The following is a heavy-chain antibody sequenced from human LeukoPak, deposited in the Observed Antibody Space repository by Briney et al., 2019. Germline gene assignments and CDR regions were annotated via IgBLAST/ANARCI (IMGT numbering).Heavy chain of an antibody. CDR3: ARFRGRSAYYLDY. CDR1: GDSISSNNW. J-gene: IGHJ4*02. CDR2: IYHSGST. Sequence: PSGTLSLTCAVSGDSISSNNWWSWVRQPPGKGLEWIGEIYHSGSTNYNPSLKSRVTISVDKSKNQFSLRLTSVTAADTAVYYCARFRGRSAYYLDYWGQGTLVTVSS. D-gene: IGHD2-15*01. V-gene: IGHV4-4*02.